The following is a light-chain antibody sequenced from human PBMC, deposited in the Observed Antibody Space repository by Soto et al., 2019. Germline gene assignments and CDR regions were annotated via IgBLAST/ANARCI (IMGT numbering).Light chain of an antibody. CDR1: QDISNY. CDR2: DAS. J-gene: IGKJ4*01. Sequence: DIQMTQSPSSLSASVGDRVTITCQASQDISNYLNWYQQKPGKAPKLLIYDASNLETGVPSRFSGRGSGTDFTFTISSLQPEDIATYYCQQYDHLPSLTFGGGTKVEIK. CDR3: QQYDHLPSLT. V-gene: IGKV1-33*01.